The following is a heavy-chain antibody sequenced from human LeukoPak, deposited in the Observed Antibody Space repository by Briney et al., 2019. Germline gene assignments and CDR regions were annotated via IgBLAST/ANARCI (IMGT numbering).Heavy chain of an antibody. V-gene: IGHV4-4*07. CDR2: IYTSGSA. CDR3: ARKPIVSSAWYYFDY. J-gene: IGHJ4*02. D-gene: IGHD6-13*01. Sequence: PSETLSLTCTVSGGSISSYYWSWLRQPAGKGLEWIGRIYTSGSANYNPSLKSRVTMSLDTSNNQFSLKLSSVTAADTAVYYCARKPIVSSAWYYFDYWGQGTLVTVSS. CDR1: GGSISSYY.